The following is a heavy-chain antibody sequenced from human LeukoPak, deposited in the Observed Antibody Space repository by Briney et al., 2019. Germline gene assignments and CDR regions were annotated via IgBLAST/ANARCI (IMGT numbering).Heavy chain of an antibody. CDR2: IGYIESNI. D-gene: IGHD3/OR15-3a*01. Sequence: GGSLRLSCEASGFTFSSFGLHWVRQAPGKGLEWVAFIGYIESNIHYADSVKGRFTISRDNAENTVYLQMNSLRIEDTAVYYCAKEEDWDPSFFWYFDLWGRGTLVTVSS. J-gene: IGHJ2*01. V-gene: IGHV3-30*02. CDR1: GFTFSSFG. CDR3: AKEEDWDPSFFWYFDL.